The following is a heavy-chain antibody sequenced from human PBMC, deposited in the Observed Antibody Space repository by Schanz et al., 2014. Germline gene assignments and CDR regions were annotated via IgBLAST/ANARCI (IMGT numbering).Heavy chain of an antibody. D-gene: IGHD3-10*01. V-gene: IGHV4-31*03. CDR2: IYYSGTT. CDR3: ARGGYGSGSYREFDY. J-gene: IGHJ4*02. CDR1: GASISSANHY. Sequence: QVQLQESGPGLVKASQTLSLTCSVSGASISSANHYWAWVRQPPGKGLEWIGYIYYSGTTYYNPSLRSRPSISVDTFRNLLSLKVTSVTAADTAIYYCARGGYGSGSYREFDYWGQGTLVTVSS.